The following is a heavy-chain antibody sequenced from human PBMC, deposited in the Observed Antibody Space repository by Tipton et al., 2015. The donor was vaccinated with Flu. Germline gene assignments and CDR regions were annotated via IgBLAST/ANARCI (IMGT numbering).Heavy chain of an antibody. CDR1: GLIVSSNY. Sequence: GSLRLSCAASGLIVSSNYMSWVRQAPGKGLEWVSVTYSGGTTYYADSVKGRFTISRDKSKNTLYLQMNSLRAEDTAVYYCARVTGAATAYGMDVWGQGTTVTVSS. CDR3: ARVTGAATAYGMDV. V-gene: IGHV3-53*01. CDR2: TYSGGTT. J-gene: IGHJ6*02. D-gene: IGHD2-15*01.